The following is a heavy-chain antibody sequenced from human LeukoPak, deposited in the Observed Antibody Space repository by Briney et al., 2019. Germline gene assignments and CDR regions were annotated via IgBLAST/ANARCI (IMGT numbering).Heavy chain of an antibody. CDR1: GASVTSYY. Sequence: SETLSLTCSVSGASVTSYYWSWIRQPPGKGLEWIGYVSSDGTTNYTPSLRSRVIMSVDTAKNHISLSLTSLTAADTAIYYCAGLDCTGDGCYNHWGRGTLVTVSS. CDR2: VSSDGTT. CDR3: AGLDCTGDGCYNH. J-gene: IGHJ4*02. D-gene: IGHD2-8*02. V-gene: IGHV4-59*04.